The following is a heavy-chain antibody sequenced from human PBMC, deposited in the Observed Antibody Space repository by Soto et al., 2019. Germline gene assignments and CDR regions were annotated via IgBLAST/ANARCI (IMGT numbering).Heavy chain of an antibody. CDR1: GFAFSGFP. Sequence: GGSLELSCEPSGFAFSGFPRSWAGRAPGKGREWVSSISGSGEKTYYADSVKGRFTISRDSSKNTLYLQLNSLRAEDTALYYCAKDPSYYDFWSGPGGWFDPWGQGTLVTVSS. CDR3: AKDPSYYDFWSGPGGWFDP. J-gene: IGHJ5*02. V-gene: IGHV3-23*01. CDR2: ISGSGEKT. D-gene: IGHD3-3*01.